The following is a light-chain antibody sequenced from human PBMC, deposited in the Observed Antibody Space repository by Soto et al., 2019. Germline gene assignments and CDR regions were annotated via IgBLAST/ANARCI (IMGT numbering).Light chain of an antibody. V-gene: IGKV3-15*01. CDR2: GAS. CDR1: QSVSSN. J-gene: IGKJ1*01. CDR3: QQYNNWAPWT. Sequence: EIVMTQSPATLSVSPGERATLSCRASQSVSSNLAWYQQKPGQPPRLLIYGASTRATGIPARFSGSGSGTEFTLTISSLQSEDFGVYYCQQYNNWAPWTFGQGTKVEIK.